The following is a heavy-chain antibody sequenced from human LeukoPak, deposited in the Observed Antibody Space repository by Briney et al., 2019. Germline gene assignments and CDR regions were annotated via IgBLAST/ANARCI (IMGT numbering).Heavy chain of an antibody. CDR1: GFTFSNYA. V-gene: IGHV3-23*01. CDR2: ISGSGRST. J-gene: IGHJ4*02. Sequence: GGSLRLSCAASGFTFSNYAMSWVRQAPGKGLEWVSAISGSGRSTYYADSVEGRFTISRDNSKNTLYLQMKSLRAEDTAVYYCAKAGEVKEMRYCSGGSCNYTDTAMVYYFDYWGQGPLVTVPS. D-gene: IGHD2-15*01. CDR3: AKAGEVKEMRYCSGGSCNYTDTAMVYYFDY.